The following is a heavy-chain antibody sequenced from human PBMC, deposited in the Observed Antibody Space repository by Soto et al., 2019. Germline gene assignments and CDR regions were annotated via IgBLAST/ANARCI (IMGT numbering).Heavy chain of an antibody. D-gene: IGHD6-19*01. CDR2: ISSSSSYI. CDR3: ARGEYSSGWYDAPTNYYYYGMDV. J-gene: IGHJ6*02. CDR1: GFTFSSYS. Sequence: PGGSLRLSCAASGFTFSSYSMNWVRQAPGKGLEWVSSISSSSSYIYYADSVKGRFTISRDNAKNSLYLQMNSLRAEDTAVYYCARGEYSSGWYDAPTNYYYYGMDVWGQGTTVTVS. V-gene: IGHV3-21*01.